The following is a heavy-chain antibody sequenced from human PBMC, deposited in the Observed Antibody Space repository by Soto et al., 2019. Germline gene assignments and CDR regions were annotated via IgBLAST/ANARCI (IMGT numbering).Heavy chain of an antibody. Sequence: GGCLRLSCAASGFTFSSYAMSWVRQAPGKGLEWVSAISGSGGSTYYADSVKGRFTISRDNSKNTLYLQMNSLRAEDTAVYYCAITAMINRDSSRSFDYWGRGTQVTVYS. CDR3: AITAMINRDSSRSFDY. CDR2: ISGSGGST. D-gene: IGHD5-18*01. V-gene: IGHV3-23*01. J-gene: IGHJ4*02. CDR1: GFTFSSYA.